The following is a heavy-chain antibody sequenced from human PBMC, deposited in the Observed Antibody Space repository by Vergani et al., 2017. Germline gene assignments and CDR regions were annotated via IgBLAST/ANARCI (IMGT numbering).Heavy chain of an antibody. CDR1: GFSFNSYW. CDR2: IKSDGSNT. CDR3: ARARCSETCYMSNWLDS. V-gene: IGHV3-74*03. D-gene: IGHD2-15*01. J-gene: IGHJ5*01. Sequence: DVHLAESGGGFFQPGGSLRLSCSASGFSFNSYWMHWVRQVPGKGLLWVSRIKSDGSNTAYADSVKGRFTISRDNAQNTLYLQMNSLRVEDTGVYYCARARCSETCYMSNWLDSWGQGTLVTVSS.